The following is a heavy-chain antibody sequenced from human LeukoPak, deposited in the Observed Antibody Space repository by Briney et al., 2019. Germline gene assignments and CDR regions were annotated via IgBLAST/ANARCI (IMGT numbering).Heavy chain of an antibody. CDR3: AKGGGVEYYYYYMDV. V-gene: IGHV3-20*04. Sequence: GGSLRLSCAASGFTFDDYGMSWVRQAPGKGLEWVSGINWNGGSTGYADSVKGRFTISRDNAKNSLYLQMNSLRAEDTAVYYCAKGGGVEYYYYYMDVWGKGTTVTVSS. D-gene: IGHD2-21*01. J-gene: IGHJ6*03. CDR2: INWNGGST. CDR1: GFTFDDYG.